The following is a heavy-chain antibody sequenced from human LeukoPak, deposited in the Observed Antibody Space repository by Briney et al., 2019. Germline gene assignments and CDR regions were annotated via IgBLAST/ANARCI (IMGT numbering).Heavy chain of an antibody. CDR1: GGSLRDTY. CDR2: IKHGGST. D-gene: IGHD3-22*01. V-gene: IGHV4-34*01. Sequence: SETLSLTCIVSGGSLRDTYWGWIRQSPGKGLEWIAEIKHGGSTNYNPSLKSRVTISADTSKNEISLKLSTVTAADTAVYYCARLQFLSGGYYAFDSWGQGAWSPSPQ. CDR3: ARLQFLSGGYYAFDS. J-gene: IGHJ4*02.